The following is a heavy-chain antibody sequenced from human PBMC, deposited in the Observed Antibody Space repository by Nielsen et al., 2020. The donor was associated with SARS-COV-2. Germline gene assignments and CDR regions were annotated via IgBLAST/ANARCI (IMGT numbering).Heavy chain of an antibody. V-gene: IGHV3-21*01. CDR1: GFTFSSYS. Sequence: GESLKISCAASGFTFSSYSMNWVRQAPGKGLEWVSSISSSSSYIYYADSVKGRFTISRDNAKNSLYLQMNSLRAEDTAVYYCARDMEWLRAHYYYYMDVWGKGTTVTVSS. J-gene: IGHJ6*03. CDR3: ARDMEWLRAHYYYYMDV. CDR2: ISSSSSYI. D-gene: IGHD5-12*01.